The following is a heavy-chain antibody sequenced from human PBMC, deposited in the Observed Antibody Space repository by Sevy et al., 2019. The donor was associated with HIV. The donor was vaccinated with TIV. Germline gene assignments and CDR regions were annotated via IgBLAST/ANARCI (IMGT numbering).Heavy chain of an antibody. Sequence: GGSLRLSCSASGFSFSSFGMNWVRQAPGRGLEYVSAISSNGGSTYYADSVKGRFTISRDNSKKTLYLQMSSLRAEDTAVYYCVKNVDTTTAYFDYWGQRTLVTVSS. CDR1: GFSFSSFG. J-gene: IGHJ4*02. CDR3: VKNVDTTTAYFDY. V-gene: IGHV3-64D*06. D-gene: IGHD3-22*01. CDR2: ISSNGGST.